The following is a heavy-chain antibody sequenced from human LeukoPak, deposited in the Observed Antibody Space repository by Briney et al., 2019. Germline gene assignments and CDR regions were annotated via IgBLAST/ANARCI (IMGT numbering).Heavy chain of an antibody. CDR2: ISERGGST. CDR3: AKRGVVIRGILVIGYHQEAYHYDF. D-gene: IGHD3-10*01. CDR1: GISLSNYA. V-gene: IGHV3-23*01. J-gene: IGHJ4*02. Sequence: GGSLRLSCVVSGISLSNYAMTWVRQAPGRGLEWVSYISERGGSTTYADSVKGRFTISRDTSLNTLYLQMNNLRAEDTAVYFCAKRGVVIRGILVIGYHQEAYHYDFWGQGVLVTVSS.